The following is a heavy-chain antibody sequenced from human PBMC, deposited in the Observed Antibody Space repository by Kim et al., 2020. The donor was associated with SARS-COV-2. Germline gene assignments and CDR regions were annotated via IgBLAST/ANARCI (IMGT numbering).Heavy chain of an antibody. CDR3: AKRGGASGSSSIMDY. CDR2: ISGSGGST. D-gene: IGHD6-6*01. V-gene: IGHV3-23*01. Sequence: GGSLRLSCAASGITFSSHAMSWVRQAPGKGLEWVSGISGSGGSTYYADSVKGRFTISRDNSKNTLYLQMNSLRAEDTAVYYCAKRGGASGSSSIMDYWGQGTVVTVSS. CDR1: GITFSSHA. J-gene: IGHJ4*02.